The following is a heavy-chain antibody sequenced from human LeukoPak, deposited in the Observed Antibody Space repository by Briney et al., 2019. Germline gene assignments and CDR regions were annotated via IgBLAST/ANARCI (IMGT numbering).Heavy chain of an antibody. CDR1: GFTFSSYS. V-gene: IGHV3-23*01. D-gene: IGHD6-13*01. J-gene: IGHJ4*02. CDR2: ISGSGGST. Sequence: GGSLRLSCAASGFTFSSYSMNWFRQAPGKGLDWVSAISGSGGSTYYADSVKGRFTISRDNSKNTLYLQMNSLRAEDTAVYYCAKSTVSSWYLEFFDYWGQGTLVTVSS. CDR3: AKSTVSSWYLEFFDY.